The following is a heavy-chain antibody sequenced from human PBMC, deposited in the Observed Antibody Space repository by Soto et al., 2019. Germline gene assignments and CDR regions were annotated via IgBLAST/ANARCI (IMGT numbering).Heavy chain of an antibody. V-gene: IGHV1-18*01. Sequence: ASVKVSCKASGYTFTSYGISWVRQAPGQGLEWMGWISAYNGNTNYAQKLQGRVTMTTDTSTSTAYMELRSLRSDDTAVYYCARVCGAVTTKNYLYYYDMDVWGKGTTVTVSS. CDR2: ISAYNGNT. CDR1: GYTFTSYG. CDR3: ARVCGAVTTKNYLYYYDMDV. D-gene: IGHD4-17*01. J-gene: IGHJ6*03.